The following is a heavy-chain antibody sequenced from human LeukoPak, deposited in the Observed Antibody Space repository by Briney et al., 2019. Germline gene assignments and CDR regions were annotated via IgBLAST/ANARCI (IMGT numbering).Heavy chain of an antibody. V-gene: IGHV1-18*01. CDR1: GYTFPNHG. CDR3: ARNRPSAFDY. CDR2: INPYNGNT. Sequence: RASVTVSCKASGYTFPNHGITWVRQAPGEGLEWMGWINPYNGNTNYAQRLQGRVTMTTDTSSSTAYMELRSLRSDDTAVYYCARNRPSAFDYWGQGTLVTVSS. J-gene: IGHJ4*02. D-gene: IGHD2/OR15-2a*01.